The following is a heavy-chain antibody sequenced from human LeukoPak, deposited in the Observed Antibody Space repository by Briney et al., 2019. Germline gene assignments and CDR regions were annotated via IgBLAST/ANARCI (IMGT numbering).Heavy chain of an antibody. J-gene: IGHJ4*02. CDR2: IGATGVST. Sequence: GGSLRLSCAASGFTFSSYAMSSVRQAPGKGLEWVSGIGATGVSTFYGDSVKGRFTMSRDNSKNTLYLRMDSLRAEDTAVYYCAKDQGGYSAYGHLDYWGQGTLVTVSS. D-gene: IGHD5-12*01. V-gene: IGHV3-23*01. CDR3: AKDQGGYSAYGHLDY. CDR1: GFTFSSYA.